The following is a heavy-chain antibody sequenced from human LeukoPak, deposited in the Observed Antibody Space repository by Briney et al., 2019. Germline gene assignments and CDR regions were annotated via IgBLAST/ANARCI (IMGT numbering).Heavy chain of an antibody. D-gene: IGHD2-2*02. CDR1: GDSISTYY. J-gene: IGHJ4*02. CDR2: IYNSGTT. V-gene: IGHV4-4*09. CDR3: AREKYLAFDY. Sequence: PSETLSLTCTVSGDSISTYYWTWIRQPPGKGLEWIGYIYNSGTTNYNPSLKSQVTISVDTSKNQFSLKLTSVTAADTAVYYSAREKYLAFDYWGQGTLVTVSS.